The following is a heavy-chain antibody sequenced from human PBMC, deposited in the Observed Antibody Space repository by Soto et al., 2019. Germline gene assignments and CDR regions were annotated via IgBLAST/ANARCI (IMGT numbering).Heavy chain of an antibody. V-gene: IGHV4-59*01. J-gene: IGHJ4*02. D-gene: IGHD3-16*01. CDR2: IFDNGDV. Sequence: PSETLSLTCTVSGVSSTGFYWSWIRQSPGKGLEWIGYIFDNGDVKYNPSLMSRLTMSIDMSKNEFSLRLKSVTAADTAMYYCARGWGSKWYYFDSWGEGTLVTVSS. CDR3: ARGWGSKWYYFDS. CDR1: GVSSTGFY.